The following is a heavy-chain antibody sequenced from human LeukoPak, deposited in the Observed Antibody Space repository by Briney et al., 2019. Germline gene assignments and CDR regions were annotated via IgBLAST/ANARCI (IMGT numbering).Heavy chain of an antibody. CDR1: GFTFSSYA. V-gene: IGHV3-30*04. CDR2: ISYDGSNK. D-gene: IGHD6-19*01. Sequence: PGGSLRLSCAASGFTFSSYAMHWVRQAPGKGLERVAVISYDGSNKYYADSVKGRFTISRDNSKNTLYLQMNSLRAEDTAVYYCARDGYSSGWYVGWFDPWGQGTLVTVSS. CDR3: ARDGYSSGWYVGWFDP. J-gene: IGHJ5*02.